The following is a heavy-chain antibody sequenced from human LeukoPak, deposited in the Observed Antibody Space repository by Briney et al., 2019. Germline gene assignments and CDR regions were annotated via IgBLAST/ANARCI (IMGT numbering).Heavy chain of an antibody. CDR3: ARLSGKWT. CDR1: GGSISGHY. D-gene: IGHD1-26*01. V-gene: IGHV4-59*11. J-gene: IGHJ5*02. Sequence: SETLSLTCNVSGGSISGHYWSWIRQPPGKRLEWIGYVYDSGSTNYNPSLSSRFTISLDTSKNQFSLKLTSVTAADTAVYYCARLSGKWTWGQGTLVTVSS. CDR2: VYDSGST.